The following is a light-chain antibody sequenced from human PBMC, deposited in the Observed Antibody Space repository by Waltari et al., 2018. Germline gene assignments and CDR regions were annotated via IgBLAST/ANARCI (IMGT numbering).Light chain of an antibody. CDR2: RAS. CDR3: QQYNNYPWT. V-gene: IGKV1-5*03. Sequence: DVQMTQSPSPLSASVGDRVTITCRASQSISDSCAWYQQKPGKAPNLLIARASRLESGVPSRFSGSRSGAEFTLSISSLQPDDFATYYCQQYNNYPWTFGQGTNVEIK. J-gene: IGKJ1*01. CDR1: QSISDS.